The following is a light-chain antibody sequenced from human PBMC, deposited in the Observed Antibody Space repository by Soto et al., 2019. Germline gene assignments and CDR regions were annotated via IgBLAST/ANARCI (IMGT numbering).Light chain of an antibody. V-gene: IGKV3-15*01. Sequence: EVVMTQSLATLSVSPGERATLSCRASQSVNDKVAWFQQKPGQAPRLLIIGASTTATGVPARFSGSGSGREFTLTISSLQSEDFAVYYCQQYNDWPPFTFGPGTKVDIK. CDR3: QQYNDWPPFT. CDR1: QSVNDK. J-gene: IGKJ3*01. CDR2: GAS.